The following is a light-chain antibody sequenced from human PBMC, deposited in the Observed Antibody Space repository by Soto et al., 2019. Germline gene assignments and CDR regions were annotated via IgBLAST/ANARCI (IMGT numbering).Light chain of an antibody. CDR3: SSYAASNNFYFV. V-gene: IGLV2-8*01. J-gene: IGLJ3*02. CDR1: SSDVGGYYY. Sequence: QSALTQPPSASGSPGQSVTISCTGTSSDVGGYYYVSWYQQYPGRAPKLMIYEVTKRPSGVPDRFSGSKSGNTASLTVSGLQAEDEADYYCSSYAASNNFYFVFGGGTKVTVL. CDR2: EVT.